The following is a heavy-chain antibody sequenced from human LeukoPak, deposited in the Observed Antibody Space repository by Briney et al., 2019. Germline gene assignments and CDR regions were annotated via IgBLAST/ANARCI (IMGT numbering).Heavy chain of an antibody. V-gene: IGHV4-61*02. Sequence: SQTLSLTCTVSGASISSGSYYWSWIRQPAGKGLEWIGRIYTSGSTNYNPSLKSRVTISVDTSKNQFSLKLSSVTAADTAVYYCARVGLGYYGSGSGLVDYWGQGTLVTVSS. J-gene: IGHJ4*02. CDR2: IYTSGST. D-gene: IGHD3-10*01. CDR3: ARVGLGYYGSGSGLVDY. CDR1: GASISSGSYY.